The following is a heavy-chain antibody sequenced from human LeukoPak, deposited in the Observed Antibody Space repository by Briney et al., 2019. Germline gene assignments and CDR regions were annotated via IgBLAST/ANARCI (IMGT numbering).Heavy chain of an antibody. CDR1: GFTFGSYW. D-gene: IGHD3-10*01. CDR3: ARPYGSGGSYYFDY. Sequence: GGSLRLSCAASGFTFGSYWMHWVRQAPGKGLVWVSRINSDGSSTSYADSVKGRFTISRDNAKNTLYLQMNSLRAEDTAVYYCARPYGSGGSYYFDYWGQGTLVTVSS. J-gene: IGHJ4*02. V-gene: IGHV3-74*01. CDR2: INSDGSST.